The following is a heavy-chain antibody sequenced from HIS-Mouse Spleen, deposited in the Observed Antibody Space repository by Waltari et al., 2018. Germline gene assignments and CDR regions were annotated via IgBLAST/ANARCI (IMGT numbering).Heavy chain of an antibody. CDR1: GFSLSTSGVG. D-gene: IGHD1-26*01. V-gene: IGHV2-5*01. CDR3: AHRQSSGSYYYFDY. CDR2: IYWNDDK. J-gene: IGHJ4*02. Sequence: QITLKESGPTLVKPTQTLTLTCTFSGFSLSTSGVGVGWIRPPPGKALEWLALIYWNDDKRYSPSLKSRLTITKDTSKNQVVLTMTNMDPVDTATYYCAHRQSSGSYYYFDYWGQGTLVTVSS.